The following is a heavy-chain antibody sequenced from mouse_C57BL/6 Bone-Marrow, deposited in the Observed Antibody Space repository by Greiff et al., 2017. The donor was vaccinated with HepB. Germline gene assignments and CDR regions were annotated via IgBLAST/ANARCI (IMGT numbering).Heavy chain of an antibody. D-gene: IGHD1-1*01. Sequence: QVQLQQSGAELAKPGASVKLSCKASGYTFTSYWMHWVKQRPGQGLEWIGYINPSSGYTKYNQKFKDKATLTADKSSSTAYMQLSSLTYEDSAVYYCARDEISSPWYFDVWGTGTTVTVSS. V-gene: IGHV1-7*01. CDR3: ARDEISSPWYFDV. J-gene: IGHJ1*03. CDR2: INPSSGYT. CDR1: GYTFTSYW.